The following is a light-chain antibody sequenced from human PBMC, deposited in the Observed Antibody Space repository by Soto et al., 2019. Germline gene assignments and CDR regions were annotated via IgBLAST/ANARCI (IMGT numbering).Light chain of an antibody. Sequence: DIVMTQSPLSLPVTPGEPASISCSSSQSLLHSNGYNYLDWYLQKPGQSPQLLIFFGSYRASGVTDRFSGSGSGTDFTLKIRSVEAEDVGIYYCMQSQQTPPTFGQGTRVEIK. CDR2: FGS. V-gene: IGKV2-28*01. CDR1: QSLLHSNGYNY. CDR3: MQSQQTPPT. J-gene: IGKJ1*01.